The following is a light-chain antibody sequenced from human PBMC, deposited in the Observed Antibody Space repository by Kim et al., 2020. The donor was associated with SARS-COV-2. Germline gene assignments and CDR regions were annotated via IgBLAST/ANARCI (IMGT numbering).Light chain of an antibody. Sequence: SSELTQDPAVSVALGQTVRITCQGDSLKTYFASWYQQKSGQAPVLVFSGNYNRPSGIPDRFSGSKSGSTAVLTITVTQAEDEADYYCSSRDSSDTHWVFGGGTQLIVL. CDR2: GNY. V-gene: IGLV3-19*01. CDR1: SLKTYF. CDR3: SSRDSSDTHWV. J-gene: IGLJ3*02.